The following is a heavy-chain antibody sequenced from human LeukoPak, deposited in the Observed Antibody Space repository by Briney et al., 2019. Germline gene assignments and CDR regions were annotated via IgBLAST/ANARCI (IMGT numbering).Heavy chain of an antibody. CDR3: ARDGWATENYFDY. CDR2: IYYSGST. J-gene: IGHJ4*02. D-gene: IGHD5-12*01. Sequence: SETLSLTCTVSGGSISSGGYYWSWIRQHPGKGLEWIGYIYYSGSTYYNPSLKSRVTISVDTSKNQFSLKLSSVAAADTAVYYCARDGWATENYFDYWGQGTLVTVSS. CDR1: GGSISSGGYY. V-gene: IGHV4-31*03.